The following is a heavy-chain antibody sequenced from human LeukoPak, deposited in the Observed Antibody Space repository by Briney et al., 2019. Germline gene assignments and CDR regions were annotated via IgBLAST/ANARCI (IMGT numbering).Heavy chain of an antibody. Sequence: ASVKGSCKASGYTFTNFDINWVRRATGQGLEWMGWMNPKTGNTGSAQKFQGRVTITGNTSISTVYMELSSLRSEDTAVYYCVRIYYSNAFDIWGQGTMVTVSS. CDR2: MNPKTGNT. D-gene: IGHD4-11*01. CDR3: VRIYYSNAFDI. V-gene: IGHV1-8*01. CDR1: GYTFTNFD. J-gene: IGHJ3*02.